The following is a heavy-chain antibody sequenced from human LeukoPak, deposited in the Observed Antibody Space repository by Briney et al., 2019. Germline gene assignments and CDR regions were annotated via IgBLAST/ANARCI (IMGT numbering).Heavy chain of an antibody. Sequence: PGGSLRLSCAASGFTFSSYSMNWVRQAPGKGLEWVSSISSSSSYIYYADSVKGRFTISRDNAKNSLYLQMNSLRAEDTAVYYCARDEGSSWSYYYYGMDVWGQGTTVTVPS. CDR1: GFTFSSYS. V-gene: IGHV3-21*01. D-gene: IGHD6-13*01. CDR3: ARDEGSSWSYYYYGMDV. J-gene: IGHJ6*02. CDR2: ISSSSSYI.